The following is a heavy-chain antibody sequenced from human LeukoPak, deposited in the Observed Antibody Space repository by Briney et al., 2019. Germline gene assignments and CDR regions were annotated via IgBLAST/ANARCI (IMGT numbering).Heavy chain of an antibody. V-gene: IGHV4-59*01. D-gene: IGHD5-12*01. Sequence: SETLSLTCTVSGGSISSFYWSWIRQPPGKGLEWIGYISYSGSTNYNPSLKSRVTISVDTSKHQYSLKLRSVTAADTAVYYCARGGSGYDWFDPWGQGTLVTVSS. CDR3: ARGGSGYDWFDP. CDR1: GGSISSFY. CDR2: ISYSGST. J-gene: IGHJ5*02.